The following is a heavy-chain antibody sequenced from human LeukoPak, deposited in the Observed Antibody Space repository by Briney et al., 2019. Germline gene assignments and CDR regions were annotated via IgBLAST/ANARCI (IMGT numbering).Heavy chain of an antibody. CDR3: AKDLRLLNYYFDY. CDR2: ISGSGGST. CDR1: GFTFSSYA. Sequence: QPGASLSLSCAASGFTFSSYAMSWVRQAPGKGLEWVSAISGSGGSTYYADSVKGRFTISRDNSKNTLYLQMNSLRAEDTAVYYCAKDLRLLNYYFDYWGQGTLVTVSS. J-gene: IGHJ4*02. D-gene: IGHD5-18*01. V-gene: IGHV3-23*01.